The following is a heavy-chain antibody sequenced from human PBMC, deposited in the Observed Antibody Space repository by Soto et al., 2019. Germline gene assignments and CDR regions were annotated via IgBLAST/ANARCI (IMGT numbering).Heavy chain of an antibody. Sequence: PGGSLRLSCAASGFTFSSYAMHWVRQAPGKGLEWVAVISYDGSNKYYADSVKGRFTISRDNSKNTLYLQMNSLRAEDTAVYYCARDLHTLRLGELSLFDYWGQGTLVTVSS. CDR1: GFTFSSYA. V-gene: IGHV3-30-3*01. CDR2: ISYDGSNK. J-gene: IGHJ4*02. CDR3: ARDLHTLRLGELSLFDY. D-gene: IGHD3-16*02.